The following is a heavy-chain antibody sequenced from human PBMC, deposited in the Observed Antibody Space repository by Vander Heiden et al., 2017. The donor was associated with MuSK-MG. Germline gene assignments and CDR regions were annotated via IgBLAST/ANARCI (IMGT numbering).Heavy chain of an antibody. CDR2: IIPIFGTA. V-gene: IGHV1-69*12. CDR3: ASPHYGGNAAAFDI. Sequence: QVQLVQSGAEVKKPGSSVKVSCKASGGNFGSDATSWVRQAPGQGLEWMGGIIPIFGTANYAQKFQGRVTITADESTSTAYMELSSLRSEDTAVYYCASPHYGGNAAAFDIWGQGTMVTVSS. J-gene: IGHJ3*02. D-gene: IGHD4-17*01. CDR1: GGNFGSDA.